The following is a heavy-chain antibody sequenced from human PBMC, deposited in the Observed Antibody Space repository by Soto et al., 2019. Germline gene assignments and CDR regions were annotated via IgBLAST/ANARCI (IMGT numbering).Heavy chain of an antibody. J-gene: IGHJ6*02. CDR2: ISYDGFDQ. CDR1: GYSFSSYP. V-gene: IGHV3-30-3*01. CDR3: ARGGGRNFAYYHYALDV. D-gene: IGHD1-26*01. Sequence: QVQMVESGGGVVQPGRSLRLSCAASGYSFSSYPLNWVRQAPGKGLEWVAVISYDGFDQYYADAVQGRFTISRDNSKEMLYLQMSSLRAEDTAIYYCARGGGRNFAYYHYALDVWGRGTTVTVSS.